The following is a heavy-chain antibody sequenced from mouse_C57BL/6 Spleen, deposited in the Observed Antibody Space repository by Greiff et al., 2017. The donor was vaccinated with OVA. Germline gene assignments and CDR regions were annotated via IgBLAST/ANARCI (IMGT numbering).Heavy chain of an antibody. J-gene: IGHJ3*01. CDR3: ASSPQQGEAWFAY. D-gene: IGHD6-1*01. Sequence: EVQLVESGGGLVQPGGSLSLSCAASGFTFTDYYMSWVRQPPGKALEWMGFISNKANGYTTEYNVSVKGRFTISRDNSQSILYLQMNALRAEDSATYYCASSPQQGEAWFAYWGQGTLVTVSA. CDR1: GFTFTDYY. V-gene: IGHV7-3*01. CDR2: ISNKANGYTT.